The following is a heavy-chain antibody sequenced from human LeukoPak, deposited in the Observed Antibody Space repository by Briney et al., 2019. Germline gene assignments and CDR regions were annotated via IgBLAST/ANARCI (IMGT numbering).Heavy chain of an antibody. CDR3: ARDGDSSGWTRSDY. D-gene: IGHD6-19*01. CDR2: IYYSGST. J-gene: IGHJ4*02. Sequence: SETLSLTCTVSGGSISSTSYYWGWIRQPPGKGLEWIGSIYYSGSTYYNPSLKSRVAISADRSKNQFSLKLSSVSAADTAVYYCARDGDSSGWTRSDYWGQGTLVTVSS. CDR1: GGSISSTSYY. V-gene: IGHV4-39*07.